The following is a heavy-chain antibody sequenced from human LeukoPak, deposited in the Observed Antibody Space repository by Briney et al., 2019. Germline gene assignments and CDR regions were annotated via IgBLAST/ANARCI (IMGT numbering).Heavy chain of an antibody. D-gene: IGHD3-22*01. CDR3: ARVSREIVVVHAFDY. Sequence: GGSLRLSCAASGFTFSSYSMNWVRQAPGKGLEWVSSISSSSSYIYYADSVKGRFTISRDDAKNSLYLQMNSLRAEDTAVYYCARVSREIVVVHAFDYWGQGTLDTLSS. CDR2: ISSSSSYI. J-gene: IGHJ4*02. V-gene: IGHV3-21*01. CDR1: GFTFSSYS.